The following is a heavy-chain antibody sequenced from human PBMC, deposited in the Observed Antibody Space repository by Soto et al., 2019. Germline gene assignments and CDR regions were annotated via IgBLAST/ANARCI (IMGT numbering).Heavy chain of an antibody. D-gene: IGHD3-10*01. V-gene: IGHV1-3*05. CDR2: INAGNGNT. J-gene: IGHJ4*02. CDR3: ARVLGCGASRGDY. CDR1: GYTFTSYA. Sequence: QVQLVQSGAEEKKPGASVKVSCKASGYTFTSYAMHWVRQAPGQRLEWMGWINAGNGNTKYSQKFQGRVTITRDTSASAAYMVLSGVGSEDTAVYYGARVLGCGASRGDYWGQGTLVTVSS.